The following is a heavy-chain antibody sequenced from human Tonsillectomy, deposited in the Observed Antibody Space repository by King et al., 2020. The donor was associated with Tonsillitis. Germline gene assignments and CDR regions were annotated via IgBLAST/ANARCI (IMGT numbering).Heavy chain of an antibody. V-gene: IGHV3-15*01. Sequence: DVQLVESGGGLAKPGGSLRLSCAASGFTFSNAWMSWVRQAPGKGLEWVGRIKSKTDGGTTDYAAPVKGRFTISRDDSKNTLYLQMNSLKTEDTAVYYCTTEDWNDEGAFDIWGQGTVVTVSS. CDR1: GFTFSNAW. CDR2: IKSKTDGGTT. D-gene: IGHD1-1*01. J-gene: IGHJ3*02. CDR3: TTEDWNDEGAFDI.